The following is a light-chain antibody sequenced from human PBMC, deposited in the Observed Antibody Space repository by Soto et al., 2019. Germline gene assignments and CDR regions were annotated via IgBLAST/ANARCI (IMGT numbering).Light chain of an antibody. Sequence: EIVLTQSPGTLSLSPGERATLSCRASQTVSSSYLAWYQQKPGQAPRLLIYGASGRATGIPDRFSGSGSGTDFTLNISRLEPEDFAVYYCQQYGSSPRGTFGQGTKVEIK. CDR2: GAS. CDR1: QTVSSSY. J-gene: IGKJ1*01. CDR3: QQYGSSPRGT. V-gene: IGKV3-20*01.